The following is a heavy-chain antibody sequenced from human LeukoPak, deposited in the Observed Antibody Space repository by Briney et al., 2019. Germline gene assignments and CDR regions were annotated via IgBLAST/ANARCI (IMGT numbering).Heavy chain of an antibody. CDR3: ARVLPSSIAARRPGAVGY. V-gene: IGHV4-39*07. D-gene: IGHD6-6*01. CDR1: GGSISSSSYY. J-gene: IGHJ4*02. CDR2: IYYSGST. Sequence: PSETLSLTCTVSGGSISSSSYYWGWIRQPPGKGLEWIGSIYYSGSTYYNPSLKSRVTISVDTSKNQFSLKLSSVTAADTAVYYCARVLPSSIAARRPGAVGYWGQGTLVTVSS.